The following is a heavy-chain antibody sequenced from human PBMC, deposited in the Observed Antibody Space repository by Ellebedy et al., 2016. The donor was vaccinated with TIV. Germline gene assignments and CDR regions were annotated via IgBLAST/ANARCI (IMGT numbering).Heavy chain of an antibody. V-gene: IGHV1-69*13. CDR1: GGTFNNYA. D-gene: IGHD6-13*01. CDR2: IIPILGTA. Sequence: AASVKVSCKASGGTFNNYAINWVRQAPGQGLEWMGGIIPILGTAKYAHKFQGRVTVPAAAFTGTAYMELRSLRSEDTAVYYCARYPGDDSSRCYQDWGQGTLVTVSS. CDR3: ARYPGDDSSRCYQD. J-gene: IGHJ4*02.